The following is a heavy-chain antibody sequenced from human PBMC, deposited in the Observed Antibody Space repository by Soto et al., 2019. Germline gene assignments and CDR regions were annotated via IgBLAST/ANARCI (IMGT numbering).Heavy chain of an antibody. CDR2: IIPIFGTA. J-gene: IGHJ6*02. D-gene: IGHD6-6*01. Sequence: QVQLVQSGAEVKKPGSSVKVSCKASGGTFSSYAISWVRQAPGQGLERLGGIIPIFGTAHYAQKFQGRVTITADESTSTAYMELSSLRSEDTAVYYCAREQLPLLDYYYGMDVWGQGTTVTVSS. CDR3: AREQLPLLDYYYGMDV. CDR1: GGTFSSYA. V-gene: IGHV1-69*01.